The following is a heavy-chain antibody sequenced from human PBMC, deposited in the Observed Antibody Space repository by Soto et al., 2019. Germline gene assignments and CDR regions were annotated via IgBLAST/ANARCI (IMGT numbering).Heavy chain of an antibody. Sequence: EVQLLESGGGLVQPGGSLRLSCAASGFTFSSYAMSWVRQAPGKGLEWVSAISGSGGSTYYGDAVKGRFTISRDNSKKTLYLQMNSLRAEDTAVYYCAKDILVVVAAIDSWGQGTLVTVSS. D-gene: IGHD2-15*01. CDR3: AKDILVVVAAIDS. J-gene: IGHJ4*02. V-gene: IGHV3-23*01. CDR2: ISGSGGST. CDR1: GFTFSSYA.